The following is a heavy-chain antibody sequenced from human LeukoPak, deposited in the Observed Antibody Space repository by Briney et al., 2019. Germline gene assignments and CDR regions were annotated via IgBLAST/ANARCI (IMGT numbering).Heavy chain of an antibody. Sequence: SETLSLTCTVSSGSISSYYWSWIRQPPGKGLEWIGYIYYSGTTNYNPSLKSRVTISVDTSKNQFSLKLSSVTAADTAVYYCASFYGSGFSFDYWGQGTLVTVSS. J-gene: IGHJ4*02. D-gene: IGHD3-10*01. V-gene: IGHV4-59*08. CDR2: IYYSGTT. CDR3: ASFYGSGFSFDY. CDR1: SGSISSYY.